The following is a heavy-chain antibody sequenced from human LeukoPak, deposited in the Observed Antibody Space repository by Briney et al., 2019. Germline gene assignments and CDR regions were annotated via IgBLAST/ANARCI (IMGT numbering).Heavy chain of an antibody. D-gene: IGHD3-22*01. J-gene: IGHJ4*02. V-gene: IGHV4-34*01. CDR3: ARAGPYDSSGYYFGY. Sequence: SETLSLTCAVYGGSFSGYYWSWIRQPPGKGLEWIGEINHSGSTNYNPSLKSRVTISVDTSKNQFSLKLSSVTAADTAVYYCARAGPYDSSGYYFGYWGQGTLVTVSS. CDR1: GGSFSGYY. CDR2: INHSGST.